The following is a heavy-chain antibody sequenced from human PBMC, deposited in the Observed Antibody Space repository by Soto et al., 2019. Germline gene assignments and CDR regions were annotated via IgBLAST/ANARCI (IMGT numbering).Heavy chain of an antibody. CDR3: ARDIANGRTWLDP. Sequence: SXRLSGAASGFTFSDYYIILIRQAPGKGREWVSYISSSGSTIYYADSVNGRFTISRDNAKNSLYLQMNSLRAEDAAVYYCARDIANGRTWLDPRGQGTLITVSS. CDR2: ISSSGSTI. V-gene: IGHV3-11*01. J-gene: IGHJ5*02. D-gene: IGHD6-13*01. CDR1: GFTFSDYY.